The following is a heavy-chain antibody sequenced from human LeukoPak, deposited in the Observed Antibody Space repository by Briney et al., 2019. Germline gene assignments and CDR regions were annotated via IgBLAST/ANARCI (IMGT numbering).Heavy chain of an antibody. Sequence: SGGSLRLSCAVSGFTSSSYIMSWVRQAPGRGLEWVSGISGSGSITYYADSVKGRFTISRDNSKNTLYLQMSSLRADDTAVYYCVRGTGYWGQGTLVTVSS. J-gene: IGHJ4*02. CDR2: ISGSGSIT. CDR1: GFTSSSYI. V-gene: IGHV3-23*01. CDR3: VRGTGY.